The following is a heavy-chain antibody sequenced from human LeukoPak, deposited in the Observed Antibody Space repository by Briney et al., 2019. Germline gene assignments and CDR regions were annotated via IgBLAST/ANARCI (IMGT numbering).Heavy chain of an antibody. CDR3: AKSYSHAFDI. CDR2: VSGGGGST. D-gene: IGHD3-10*01. J-gene: IGHJ3*02. V-gene: IGHV3-23*01. CDR1: GFTFSTYF. Sequence: GGSLRLSCAASGFTFSTYFMNWVRQAPGKGLEWVSSVSGGGGSTYYAESLKGRFTISRDNSKNTLYLQMNSLRAEDTALYYCAKSYSHAFDIWGQGTMVTVSS.